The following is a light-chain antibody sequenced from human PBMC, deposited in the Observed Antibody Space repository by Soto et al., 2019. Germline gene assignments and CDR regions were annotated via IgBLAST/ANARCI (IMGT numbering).Light chain of an antibody. CDR2: SND. Sequence: QSVLTQPPSVSEAPRQRVTISCSGSSSNIGKNAVNWYQQLPGEAPRLFIYSNDLRPSRVSDRFSGSKSGTSASLAISGLQSEEEADYYCSTWDDNLSVVFGGGTKVTVL. CDR1: SSNIGKNA. J-gene: IGLJ2*01. CDR3: STWDDNLSVV. V-gene: IGLV1-36*01.